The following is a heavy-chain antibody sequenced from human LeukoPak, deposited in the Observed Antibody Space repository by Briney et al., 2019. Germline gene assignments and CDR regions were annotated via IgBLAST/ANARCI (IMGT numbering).Heavy chain of an antibody. CDR2: ISYTGST. CDR3: ASVRGSGVITPYLDY. D-gene: IGHD3-16*02. V-gene: IGHV4-59*08. Sequence: SETLSLTCTVSGGSINSDHWSWIRQPPGKGLEWIGCISYTGSTHYNPSLKSRVTILVDTSKNHFSLKLSSVTAADTAVYYCASVRGSGVITPYLDYWGQGTLVTVSS. CDR1: GGSINSDH. J-gene: IGHJ4*02.